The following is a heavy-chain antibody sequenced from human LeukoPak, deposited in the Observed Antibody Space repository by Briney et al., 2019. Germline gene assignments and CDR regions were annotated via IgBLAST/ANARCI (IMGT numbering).Heavy chain of an antibody. Sequence: PSQTLSLTCTVSGGSISSGGYYWSWIRQHPGKGLEWIGYIYYSGSTYYNPSLESRVTISVDTSKNQFSLKLSSVTAADTAVYYCARDGTARYFDYWGQGTLVTVSS. CDR3: ARDGTARYFDY. CDR2: IYYSGST. J-gene: IGHJ4*02. CDR1: GGSISSGGYY. V-gene: IGHV4-31*03. D-gene: IGHD6-13*01.